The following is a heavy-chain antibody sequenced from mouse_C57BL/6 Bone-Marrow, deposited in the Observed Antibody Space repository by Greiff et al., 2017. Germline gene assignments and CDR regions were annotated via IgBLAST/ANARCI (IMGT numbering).Heavy chain of an antibody. Sequence: QVQLQQPGAELVKPGASVKMSCKASGYTFTSYWITWVKQRPGQGLEWIGDIYPGSGSPNYNEKFKSTATLTVDTSSSTAYMQLSSLTSEDSAVYYGARGSYGSSYFDYWGQGTTLTVSS. V-gene: IGHV1-55*01. CDR2: IYPGSGSP. CDR3: ARGSYGSSYFDY. D-gene: IGHD1-1*01. CDR1: GYTFTSYW. J-gene: IGHJ2*01.